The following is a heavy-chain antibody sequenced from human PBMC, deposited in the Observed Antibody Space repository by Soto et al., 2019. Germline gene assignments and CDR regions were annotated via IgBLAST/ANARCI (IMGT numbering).Heavy chain of an antibody. CDR2: IYHSGST. CDR1: GYSISSGYY. V-gene: IGHV4-38-2*02. D-gene: IGHD2-15*01. J-gene: IGHJ6*02. CDR3: ARDKSSYCSGCSCYEVGSYHYYGMHV. Sequence: SETLSLTCAVSGYSISSGYYWGWIRQPPGKGLERIVSIYHSGSTYYNPSLKSRATISVDTSKNQFSLKLSSVTAADTAEYYCARDKSSYCSGCSCYEVGSYHYYGMHVWGQGTTVTV.